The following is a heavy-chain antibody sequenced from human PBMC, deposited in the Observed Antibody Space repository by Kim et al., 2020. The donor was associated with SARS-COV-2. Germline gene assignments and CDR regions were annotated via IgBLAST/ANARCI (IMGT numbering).Heavy chain of an antibody. Sequence: SETLSLTCTVSGGSISSSSYYWGWIRQPPGKGLEWIGSIYYSGSTYYNPSLKSRVTISVDTSKNQFSLKLSSVTAADTAVYYCARDPRGSRRYFDWSYYFDYWGQGTLVTVSS. V-gene: IGHV4-39*07. CDR1: GGSISSSSYY. CDR3: ARDPRGSRRYFDWSYYFDY. D-gene: IGHD3-9*01. J-gene: IGHJ4*02. CDR2: IYYSGST.